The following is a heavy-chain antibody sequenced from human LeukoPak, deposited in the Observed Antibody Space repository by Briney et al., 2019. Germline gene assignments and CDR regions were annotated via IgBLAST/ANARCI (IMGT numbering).Heavy chain of an antibody. V-gene: IGHV4-59*01. CDR2: IYSSGST. D-gene: IGHD4-17*01. Sequence: SETLSLTCTVSGGSISSYYWSWIRQPPGKGLDGIGYIYSSGSTNYNPSLKSRVTISVDTSKNQFSLKLSSVTAADTAVYYCARDGDYRFDYWGQGTLVTVSS. CDR3: ARDGDYRFDY. J-gene: IGHJ4*02. CDR1: GGSISSYY.